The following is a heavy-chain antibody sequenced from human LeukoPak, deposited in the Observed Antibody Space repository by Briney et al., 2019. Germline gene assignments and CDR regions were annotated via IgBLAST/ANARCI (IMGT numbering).Heavy chain of an antibody. D-gene: IGHD1-26*01. J-gene: IGHJ4*02. CDR2: ISAYNGNT. V-gene: IGHV1-18*01. CDR1: GYTSTSYG. CDR3: ARDEWELPDRLFDY. Sequence: ASVKVSCKASGYTSTSYGISWVRQAPGQGLERMGWISAYNGNTNYAQKLQGRVTMTTDTSTSTPYMELRSLRSDDTAVYYCARDEWELPDRLFDYWGQGTLVTVSS.